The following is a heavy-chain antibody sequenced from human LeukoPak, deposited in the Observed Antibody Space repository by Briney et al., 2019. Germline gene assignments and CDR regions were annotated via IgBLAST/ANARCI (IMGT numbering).Heavy chain of an antibody. V-gene: IGHV3-33*01. CDR1: GFTFSSYG. J-gene: IGHJ4*02. Sequence: GGSLRLSCAASGFTFSSYGMHWVRQAPGKGLEWVAVIWYDGSNKYYADSVKGRFTISGDNSKNTLYLQMNSLRAEDTAVYYCARERGSSYTFDYWGQGTLVTVSS. CDR3: ARERGSSYTFDY. D-gene: IGHD6-6*01. CDR2: IWYDGSNK.